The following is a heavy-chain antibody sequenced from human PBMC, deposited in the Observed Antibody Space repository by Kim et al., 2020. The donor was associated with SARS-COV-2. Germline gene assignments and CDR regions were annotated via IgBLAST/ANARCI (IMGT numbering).Heavy chain of an antibody. V-gene: IGHV4-39*01. CDR1: GGSISSSSYY. CDR3: AYYDFWSGYYNVDY. CDR2: IYYSGST. D-gene: IGHD3-3*01. Sequence: SETLSLTCTVSGGSISSSSYYWGWIRQPPGKGLEWIGSIYYSGSTYYNPSLKSRVTISVDTSKNQFSLKLSSVTAVDTAVYYCAYYDFWSGYYNVDYWGQGTLVTVSS. J-gene: IGHJ4*02.